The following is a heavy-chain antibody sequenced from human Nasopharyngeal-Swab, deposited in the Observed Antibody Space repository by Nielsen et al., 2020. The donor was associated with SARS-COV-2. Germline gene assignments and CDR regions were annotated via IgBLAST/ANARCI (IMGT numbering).Heavy chain of an antibody. CDR2: INHSGST. Sequence: SETLSLTCAVYGGSFRGYYWSWIRQPPGKGLEWIGEINHSGSTNYNPSLKSRVTISVDTSKNQFSLKLSSVTAADTAVYYCARGSYDSSGEYYYYGMDVWGQGTTVTVSS. CDR3: ARGSYDSSGEYYYYGMDV. V-gene: IGHV4-34*01. D-gene: IGHD3-22*01. CDR1: GGSFRGYY. J-gene: IGHJ6*02.